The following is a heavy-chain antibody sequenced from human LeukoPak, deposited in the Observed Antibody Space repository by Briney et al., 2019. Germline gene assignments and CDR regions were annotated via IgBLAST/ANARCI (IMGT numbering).Heavy chain of an antibody. V-gene: IGHV5-51*01. CDR2: IKPGDSDT. J-gene: IGHJ4*02. CDR3: TKQTNDKGIDY. CDR1: GYRISNYW. Sequence: GAPPQISFKGSGYRISNYWIGWVRPMPGKGLECRGIIKPGDSDTRYSPSFQGHVTISDDKSVNTAYLQWSSRKASDTASDYCTKQTNDKGIDYWGQGTLVTVSS. D-gene: IGHD1-1*01.